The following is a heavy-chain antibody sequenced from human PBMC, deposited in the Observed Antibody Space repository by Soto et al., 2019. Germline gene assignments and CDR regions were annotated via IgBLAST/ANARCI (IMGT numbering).Heavy chain of an antibody. V-gene: IGHV1-2*02. CDR3: GRGRSGQIVVFY. D-gene: IGHD1-26*01. CDR1: GYTFTGHY. Sequence: ASVKVSCKASGYTFTGHYIHWVRQAPEQGPEWMGEVGPESGATRYAQRFQGRVTMTRDMSITTVYMELNNLSPDDTAVYYCGRGRSGQIVVFYWGQGTPVTVSS. J-gene: IGHJ4*02. CDR2: VGPESGAT.